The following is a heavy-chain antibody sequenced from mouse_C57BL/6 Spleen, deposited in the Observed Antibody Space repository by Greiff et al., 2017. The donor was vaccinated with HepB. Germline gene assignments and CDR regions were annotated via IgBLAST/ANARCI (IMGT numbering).Heavy chain of an antibody. CDR3: ARGMDYYGSNWYFDV. Sequence: QVQLQQSGAELVKPGASVKISCKASGYAFSSYWMNWVKQRPGKGLEWIGQIYPGDGDTNYNGKVKGKATLTADKSSSTAYMQLSSLTSEDSAVYFCARGMDYYGSNWYFDVWGTGTTVTVSS. V-gene: IGHV1-80*01. CDR2: IYPGDGDT. J-gene: IGHJ1*03. CDR1: GYAFSSYW. D-gene: IGHD1-1*01.